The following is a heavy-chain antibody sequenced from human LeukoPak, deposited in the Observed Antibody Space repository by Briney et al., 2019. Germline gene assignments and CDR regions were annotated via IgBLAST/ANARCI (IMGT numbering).Heavy chain of an antibody. CDR2: ISSSSSYI. J-gene: IGHJ3*02. CDR3: ARDREHAFDI. CDR1: EFTFSSYS. Sequence: GGSLRLSCAGSEFTFSSYSMHWVRQAPGKGLEWVSSISSSSSYIYYADSVKGRFTISRDNAKNSLYLQMNSLRAEDTAVYYCARDREHAFDIWGQGTMVTVSS. V-gene: IGHV3-21*01.